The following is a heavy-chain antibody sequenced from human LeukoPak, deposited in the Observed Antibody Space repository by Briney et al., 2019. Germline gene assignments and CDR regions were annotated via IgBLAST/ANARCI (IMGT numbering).Heavy chain of an antibody. J-gene: IGHJ4*02. D-gene: IGHD6-19*01. V-gene: IGHV4-34*01. Sequence: SETLSLTCAVYGGSFSGYYWSWIRQPPGKGLECIGEINHSGSTNYNPSLKSRVTISVDTSKSHFSLKLSSVTAADTAVYYCARGRGWSPRSLFLDYWGQGTLVTVSS. CDR3: ARGRGWSPRSLFLDY. CDR1: GGSFSGYY. CDR2: INHSGST.